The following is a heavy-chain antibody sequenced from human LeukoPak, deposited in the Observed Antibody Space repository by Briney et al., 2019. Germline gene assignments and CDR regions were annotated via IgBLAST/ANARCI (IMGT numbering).Heavy chain of an antibody. V-gene: IGHV4-59*01. CDR2: IYYSGST. Sequence: KSSETLSLTCTVSGGSISSYYWSWIRQPPGKGLEWIGYIYYSGSTNYNPSLKSRVTISVDTSKNQFSLKLSSVTAADTAVYYCARQGSGNYYYGMDVWGQGTTVTVSS. CDR1: GGSISSYY. J-gene: IGHJ6*02. CDR3: ARQGSGNYYYGMDV. D-gene: IGHD3-10*01.